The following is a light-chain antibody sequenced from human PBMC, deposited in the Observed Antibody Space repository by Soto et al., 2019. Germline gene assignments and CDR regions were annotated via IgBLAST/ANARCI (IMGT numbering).Light chain of an antibody. Sequence: DIQMTQSPSSLSASVGDRVTITCRASQSISRYLNWYQQKPGKAPNLLISAASSLQRGVPSRFGGSGSGTDFTLTISSLQHEAFATYYCQQTYSAPPHTFGGGTKLEIK. V-gene: IGKV1-39*01. J-gene: IGKJ4*01. CDR3: QQTYSAPPHT. CDR2: AAS. CDR1: QSISRY.